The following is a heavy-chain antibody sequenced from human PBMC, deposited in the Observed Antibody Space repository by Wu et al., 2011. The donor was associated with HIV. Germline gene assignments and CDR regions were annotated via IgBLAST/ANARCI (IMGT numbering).Heavy chain of an antibody. CDR3: ARDAYYDFWSGPRYYYYYMDV. CDR2: IIPMFDTA. Sequence: QVQLVQSGAEVKKPGSSVKVSCKXSGGTFTSYAVSWVRLTPGQGLEWMGRIIPMFDTANYAQNFQSRLTITADKSTSTVYMELSSLRSEDTAVYYCARDAYYDFWSGPRYYYYYMDVWGKGTTVTVSS. D-gene: IGHD3-3*01. V-gene: IGHV1-69*14. J-gene: IGHJ6*03. CDR1: GGTFTSYA.